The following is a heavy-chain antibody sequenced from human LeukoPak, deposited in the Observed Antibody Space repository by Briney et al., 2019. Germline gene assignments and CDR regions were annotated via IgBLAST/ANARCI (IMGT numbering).Heavy chain of an antibody. V-gene: IGHV4-4*02. CDR1: GGSISSSNW. D-gene: IGHD6-6*01. Sequence: PSGTLSLTCAVSGGSISSSNWWSWIRQPPGKGLEWIGEINHSGSTNYNPSLKSRVTISVDTSKNQFSLKLSSVTAADTAVYYCARVRAYSSSSSEPTAYMDVWGKGTTVTVSS. J-gene: IGHJ6*03. CDR2: INHSGST. CDR3: ARVRAYSSSSSEPTAYMDV.